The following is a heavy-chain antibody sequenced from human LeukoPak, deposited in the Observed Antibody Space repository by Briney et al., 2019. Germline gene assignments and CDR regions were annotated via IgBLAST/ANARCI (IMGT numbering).Heavy chain of an antibody. Sequence: ASVKVSCKASGYTFTSYDINWVRQATGQGLEWMGWMNPNSGNTGYAQKFQGRVTMTRDTSTSTVYMELSSLRSEDTAVYYCARGPTSSRLYYFDYWGQGTLVTVSS. D-gene: IGHD6-13*01. V-gene: IGHV1-8*01. CDR3: ARGPTSSRLYYFDY. CDR1: GYTFTSYD. J-gene: IGHJ4*02. CDR2: MNPNSGNT.